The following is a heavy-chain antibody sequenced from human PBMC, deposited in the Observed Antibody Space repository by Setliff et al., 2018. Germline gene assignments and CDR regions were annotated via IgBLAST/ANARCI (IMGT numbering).Heavy chain of an antibody. J-gene: IGHJ6*02. CDR2: IYTDGTT. D-gene: IGHD2-8*01. V-gene: IGHV4-61*02. CDR3: AKEHVVISFVTNTHHHYGMDV. Sequence: PSETLSLTCTVSGASLRSGSNYWGWFRQPAGKGLEWIGRIYTDGTTNYNPSLKSRVSISADTSMNHFSLRMTSVSAADTAVYYCAKEHVVISFVTNTHHHYGMDVWGQGATVTAP. CDR1: GASLRSGSNY.